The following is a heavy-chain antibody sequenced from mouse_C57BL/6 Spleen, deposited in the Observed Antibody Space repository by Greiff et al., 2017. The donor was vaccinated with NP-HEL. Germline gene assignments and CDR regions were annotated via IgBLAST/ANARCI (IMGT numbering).Heavy chain of an antibody. D-gene: IGHD1-1*01. CDR1: GYTFTDYY. V-gene: IGHV1-19*01. CDR3: ARYYGSYWYFDV. Sequence: EVQLQQSGPVLVKPGASVKMSCKASGYTFTDYYMNWVKQSHGKSLEWIGVINPYNGGTSYNQKFKGKATLTVDKSSSTAYMELNSLTSEDSAVYYCARYYGSYWYFDVWGTGTTVTVSS. CDR2: INPYNGGT. J-gene: IGHJ1*03.